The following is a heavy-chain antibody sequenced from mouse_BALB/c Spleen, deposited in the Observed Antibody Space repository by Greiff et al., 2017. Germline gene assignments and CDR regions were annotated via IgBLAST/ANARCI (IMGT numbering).Heavy chain of an antibody. V-gene: IGHV5-17*02. CDR3: ARRTYGSVYYAMDY. CDR2: ISSGSSTI. CDR1: GFTFSSFG. J-gene: IGHJ4*01. D-gene: IGHD1-1*01. Sequence: EVQLVESGGGLVQPGGSRKLSCAASGFTFSSFGMHWVRQAPEKGLEWVAYISSGSSTIYYADTVKGRFTISRDNPKNTLFLQMTSLRSEDTAMYYCARRTYGSVYYAMDYWGQGTSVTVSS.